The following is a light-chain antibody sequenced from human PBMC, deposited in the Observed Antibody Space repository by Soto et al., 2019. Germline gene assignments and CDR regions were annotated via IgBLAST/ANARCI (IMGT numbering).Light chain of an antibody. V-gene: IGLV2-18*01. CDR3: NLYTSPGTRRV. Sequence: QSALTQPPSVSGSPGQSVTISCTGTSSDVGGYNRVSWYQQPPGTAPRLMIYDVSNRPSGVPDRFSGSKSGNTASLTISGLQAEYEADYYCNLYTSPGTRRVFGGGTKLTVL. CDR1: SSDVGGYNR. J-gene: IGLJ3*02. CDR2: DVS.